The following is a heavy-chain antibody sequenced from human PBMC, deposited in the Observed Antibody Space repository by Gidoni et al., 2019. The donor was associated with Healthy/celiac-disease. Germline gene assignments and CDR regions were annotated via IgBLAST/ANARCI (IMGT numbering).Heavy chain of an antibody. CDR2: ISSSSSYI. Sequence: EVQLVESGGGLVKPGGSLRLSCAASGFTFSSYSMNWVRQAPGKGLEWVSSISSSSSYIYYADSVKGRFTISRDNAKNSLYLQMNSLRAEDTAVYYCATSTPEYSSSSCFDYWGQGTLVTVSS. CDR3: ATSTPEYSSSSCFDY. V-gene: IGHV3-21*01. D-gene: IGHD6-6*01. J-gene: IGHJ4*02. CDR1: GFTFSSYS.